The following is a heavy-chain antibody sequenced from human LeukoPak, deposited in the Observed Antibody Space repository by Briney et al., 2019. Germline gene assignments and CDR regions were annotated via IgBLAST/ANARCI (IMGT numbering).Heavy chain of an antibody. CDR1: GYTFTTYY. V-gene: IGHV1-2*02. Sequence: ASVKVSCKASGYTFTTYYMHWMRQAPGQGPEWMGIINPNSGGTNYAQKFQGRVTMTRDTSISTAYMELSRLRSDDTAVYYCARESEQWLGTYYFDYWGQGTLVTVSS. CDR2: INPNSGGT. CDR3: ARESEQWLGTYYFDY. D-gene: IGHD6-19*01. J-gene: IGHJ4*02.